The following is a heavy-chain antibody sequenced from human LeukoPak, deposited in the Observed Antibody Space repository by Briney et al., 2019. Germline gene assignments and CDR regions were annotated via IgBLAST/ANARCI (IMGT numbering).Heavy chain of an antibody. J-gene: IGHJ4*02. D-gene: IGHD2-15*01. CDR3: AKVHGWGRQLGYYFDY. V-gene: IGHV3-33*06. CDR2: TWFDGSDK. CDR1: GFMFSSYG. Sequence: GGSLRLSCAASGFMFSSYGMHWVRQAPGKGLEWVAVTWFDGSDKFYADSVKGRFTISRDNSKNTLFLQMNSLRDEDTAIYYCAKVHGWGRQLGYYFDYWGQGTLVTVSS.